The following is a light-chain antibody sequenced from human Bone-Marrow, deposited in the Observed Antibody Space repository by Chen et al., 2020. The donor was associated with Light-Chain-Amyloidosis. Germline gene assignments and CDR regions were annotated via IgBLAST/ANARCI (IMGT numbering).Light chain of an antibody. CDR3: NSRDSSGSHLNWI. J-gene: IGLJ2*01. CDR2: GKN. V-gene: IGLV3-19*01. Sequence: SSELTQDPSVSVALGQTVRITCHGDSLRMYLASWYQQKPGQAPQLVIYGKNSRPSWIPDRFSGSSSGNTASLTITGAQAGDKADYFWNSRDSSGSHLNWIFGGGTKLTVL. CDR1: SLRMYL.